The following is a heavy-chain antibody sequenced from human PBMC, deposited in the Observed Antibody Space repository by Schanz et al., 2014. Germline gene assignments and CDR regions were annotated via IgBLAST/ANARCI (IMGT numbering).Heavy chain of an antibody. CDR2: INSDETTT. V-gene: IGHV3-74*01. CDR1: GFTLSNYW. J-gene: IGHJ4*02. CDR3: ARGGADSAMAHEY. D-gene: IGHD5-18*01. Sequence: EVQLVESGGGLVQPGGSLRLSCAASGFTLSNYWMHWVRQAPGKGLVWVSRINSDETTTTYADSVKGRFTISRDNAKNTLILQMNSLRAEDTAVYYCARGGADSAMAHEYWGRGTLVTVSS.